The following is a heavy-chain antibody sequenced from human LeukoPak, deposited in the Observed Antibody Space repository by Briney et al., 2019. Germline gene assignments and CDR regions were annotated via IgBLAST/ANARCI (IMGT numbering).Heavy chain of an antibody. Sequence: GESLKISCKASGYAFTRSWIGWVRQVPGKGLEWMGLIYPGDSDTRYSPSFQGQVTISADKSTNTAYLQWSSLQASDTAMFYCARQSMEAGLFSAFDIWGQGTMVTVSS. V-gene: IGHV5-51*01. D-gene: IGHD3-10*02. CDR3: ARQSMEAGLFSAFDI. CDR1: GYAFTRSW. CDR2: IYPGDSDT. J-gene: IGHJ3*02.